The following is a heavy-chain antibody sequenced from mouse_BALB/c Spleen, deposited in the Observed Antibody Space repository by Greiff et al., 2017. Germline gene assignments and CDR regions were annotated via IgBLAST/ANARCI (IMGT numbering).Heavy chain of an antibody. V-gene: IGHV1S34*01. J-gene: IGHJ3*01. D-gene: IGHD2-4*01. CDR1: GYSFTGYY. CDR3: GVYDYDPWFAY. Sequence: LVKTGASVKISCKASGYSFTGYYMHWVKQSHGKSLEWIGYISCYNGATSSNQKFKGKATFTVDTSSSKAYMQFNSLTSEDSAVYYCGVYDYDPWFAYWGQGTLVTVSA. CDR2: ISCYNGAT.